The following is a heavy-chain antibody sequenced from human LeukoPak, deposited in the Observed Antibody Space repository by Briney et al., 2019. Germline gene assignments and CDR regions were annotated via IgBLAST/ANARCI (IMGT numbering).Heavy chain of an antibody. V-gene: IGHV3-30*04. CDR3: AKDIQLST. D-gene: IGHD5-24*01. CDR1: GFTFRSFV. Sequence: PGGSLRLSCATSGFTFRSFVMHWVRQAPGKGLEWVAAISYEGGTNKYYADSVKGRFTISRDNSKYTVYLEMNSLRVEDTAMYFCAKDIQLSTWGLGTMVTVSS. J-gene: IGHJ3*01. CDR2: ISYEGGTNK.